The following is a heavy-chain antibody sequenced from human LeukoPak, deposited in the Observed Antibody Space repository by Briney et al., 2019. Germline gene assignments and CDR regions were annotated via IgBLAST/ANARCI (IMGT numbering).Heavy chain of an antibody. D-gene: IGHD3-9*01. V-gene: IGHV4-34*01. Sequence: SETLSLTCAVYGGSFSGYYWSWIRRPPGKGLEWIGEINHSGSANYNPSLKSRVTISVDTSKNQFSLKLSSVTAADTAVYYCARGGLRYFDWLSVPLDYWGQGTLVTVSS. CDR1: GGSFSGYY. J-gene: IGHJ4*02. CDR2: INHSGSA. CDR3: ARGGLRYFDWLSVPLDY.